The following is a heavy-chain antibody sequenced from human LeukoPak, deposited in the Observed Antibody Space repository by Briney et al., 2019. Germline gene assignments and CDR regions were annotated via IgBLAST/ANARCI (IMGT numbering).Heavy chain of an antibody. D-gene: IGHD5-18*01. Sequence: GGSLRLSPVPSGFTFSSYWTSRVRQAPGKGLEWVANIKHDGADKYFVDSVKGRFTISRDNVKNSLFLQMNSLRAEDTAMYYCARRYSYGYFACWGQGTLVTVSS. V-gene: IGHV3-7*01. CDR1: GFTFSSYW. CDR3: ARRYSYGYFAC. J-gene: IGHJ4*02. CDR2: IKHDGADK.